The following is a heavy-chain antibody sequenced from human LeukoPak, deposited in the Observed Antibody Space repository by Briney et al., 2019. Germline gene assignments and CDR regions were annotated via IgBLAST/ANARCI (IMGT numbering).Heavy chain of an antibody. D-gene: IGHD5-18*01. CDR1: GFTFSSYA. CDR2: ISGSGGST. J-gene: IGHJ4*02. CDR3: AKVRGWVVQLWPIDY. V-gene: IGHV3-23*01. Sequence: PGGSLRLSCAASGFTFSSYAMSWVRQAPGKGLEWVSAISGSGGSTYYADSVKGRFTISRDNSKNTLYLQMNSLRAEDTAVYYCAKVRGWVVQLWPIDYWGQGTLVTVSS.